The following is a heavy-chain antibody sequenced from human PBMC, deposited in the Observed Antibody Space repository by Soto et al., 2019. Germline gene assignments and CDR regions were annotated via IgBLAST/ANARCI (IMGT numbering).Heavy chain of an antibody. J-gene: IGHJ6*02. CDR1: GGSISSYY. CDR3: ARDDPYSSGWYPDYYYYGMDV. D-gene: IGHD6-19*01. Sequence: SETLSLTCTVSGGSISSYYWSWIRQPPGKGLEWIGYIYYSGSTNYNPSLKSRVTISVDTSKNQFSLKLSSVTAADTAVYYCARDDPYSSGWYPDYYYYGMDVWGQGTTVTVYS. CDR2: IYYSGST. V-gene: IGHV4-59*01.